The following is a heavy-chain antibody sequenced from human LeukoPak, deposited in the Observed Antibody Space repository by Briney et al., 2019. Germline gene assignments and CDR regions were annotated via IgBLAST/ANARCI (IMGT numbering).Heavy chain of an antibody. CDR2: INPSGGST. CDR3: ARVPYSSNGICYTHYYCDY. D-gene: IGHD2-8*01. Sequence: ASVKVSCKASGYTFTNYYTHWVRQAPGQGLEWMGMINPSGGSTTYAQKFQGRVTMTRDTSTSTVYMELSSLRSEDTAVYYCARVPYSSNGICYTHYYCDYWGQGTLVTVSS. J-gene: IGHJ4*02. V-gene: IGHV1-46*01. CDR1: GYTFTNYY.